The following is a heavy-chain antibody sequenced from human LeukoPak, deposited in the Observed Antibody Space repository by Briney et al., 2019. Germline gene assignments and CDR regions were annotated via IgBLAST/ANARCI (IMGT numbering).Heavy chain of an antibody. CDR3: AARPTNGAVAPSDF. V-gene: IGHV3-48*04. Sequence: GGSLRLSCAASGFTFSNYGMNWVRQAPGKGLEWVSYISSSSDSIYYADSVKGRFTISRDNAKNSLFLQMSSLRAEDTATYYCAARPTNGAVAPSDFWGQGTLVTVSS. CDR2: ISSSSDSI. CDR1: GFTFSNYG. J-gene: IGHJ4*02. D-gene: IGHD6-19*01.